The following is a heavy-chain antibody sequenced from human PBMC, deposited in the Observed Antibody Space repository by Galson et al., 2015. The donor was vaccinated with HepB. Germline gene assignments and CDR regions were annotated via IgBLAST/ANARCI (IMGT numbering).Heavy chain of an antibody. J-gene: IGHJ5*02. CDR2: ISAYNGNT. Sequence: SVKVSCKASGYTFTSYGISWVRQAPGQGLEWMGWISAYNGNTNYAQKLQGRVTMTTDTSTSTAYMELRSLRSDDTAVYYCARSDRDIVVVVAARPNWFDPWGQGTLVTVSS. D-gene: IGHD2-15*01. CDR3: ARSDRDIVVVVAARPNWFDP. CDR1: GYTFTSYG. V-gene: IGHV1-18*04.